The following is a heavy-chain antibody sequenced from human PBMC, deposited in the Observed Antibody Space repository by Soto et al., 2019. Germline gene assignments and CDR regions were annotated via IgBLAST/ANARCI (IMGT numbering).Heavy chain of an antibody. J-gene: IGHJ4*02. D-gene: IGHD3-22*01. CDR3: ARFMTYYYDSSGYYASD. CDR2: ISAYNGNT. V-gene: IGHV1-18*01. Sequence: QVQLVQSGAEVKKPGASVKVSCKAPGYTFTSYGISWVRQAPGQGLEWMGWISAYNGNTNYAQKLQGRVTMTTDTSTSTAYMELRSLRSDDTAVYYCARFMTYYYDSSGYYASDWGQGTLVTVSS. CDR1: GYTFTSYG.